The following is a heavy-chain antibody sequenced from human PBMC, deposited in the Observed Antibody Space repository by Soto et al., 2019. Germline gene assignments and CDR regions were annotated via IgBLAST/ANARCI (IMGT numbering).Heavy chain of an antibody. D-gene: IGHD3-3*01. CDR3: ARISYPALQGAFDI. J-gene: IGHJ3*02. CDR2: INPYNGNT. Sequence: QGHLEQSGGEVKKPGASVQVSCRALDYTFITYGLSWGRQAPGQGLEWMGLINPYNGNTVYAQKFQGRVTMTRDTSTDTAYMELRSLRFNDTAVYYCARISYPALQGAFDIWGHGTMVTVSS. V-gene: IGHV1-18*04. CDR1: DYTFITYG.